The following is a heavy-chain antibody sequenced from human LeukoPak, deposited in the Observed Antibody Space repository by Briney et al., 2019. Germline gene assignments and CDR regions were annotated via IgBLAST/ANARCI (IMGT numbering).Heavy chain of an antibody. CDR1: GGSISSYY. D-gene: IGHD6-19*01. V-gene: IGHV4-59*12. CDR3: ARRALYSSGWSSYYYYYYMDV. Sequence: SETLSLTCTVSGGSISSYYWSWIRQPPGKGLEWIGYIYYSGSTNYNPSLKSRVTISVDTSKNQFSLKLSSVTAADTAVYYCARRALYSSGWSSYYYYYYMDVWGKGTTVTVSS. CDR2: IYYSGST. J-gene: IGHJ6*03.